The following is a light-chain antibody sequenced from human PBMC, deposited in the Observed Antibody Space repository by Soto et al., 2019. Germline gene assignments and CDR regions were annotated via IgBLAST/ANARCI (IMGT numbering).Light chain of an antibody. CDR2: GNS. V-gene: IGLV1-40*01. J-gene: IGLJ2*01. CDR3: QSYDSSLSGVV. CDR1: SSNIGSGYD. Sequence: QSVLTQPPSVSGAPGQRVTISCTGSSSNIGSGYDVHWYQQLPGTAPKLLIYGNSNRPSGVPDRFSGSKSGTSASLAITGLQAEDDADYYCQSYDSSLSGVVFGGRTKLTVL.